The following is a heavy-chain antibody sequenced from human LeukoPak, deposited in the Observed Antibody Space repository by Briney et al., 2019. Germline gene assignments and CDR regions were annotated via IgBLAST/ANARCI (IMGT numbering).Heavy chain of an antibody. J-gene: IGHJ6*02. Sequence: SETLSLTCTVSGGSISSGGHYWSWIRQHPGKGLEWIGYIYYSGSTYYNPSLKSRVTISVDTSKNQFSLKLSSVTAAGTAVYYCATLPRYYYYGMDVWGQGTTVTVSS. V-gene: IGHV4-31*03. CDR1: GGSISSGGHY. CDR2: IYYSGST. CDR3: ATLPRYYYYGMDV.